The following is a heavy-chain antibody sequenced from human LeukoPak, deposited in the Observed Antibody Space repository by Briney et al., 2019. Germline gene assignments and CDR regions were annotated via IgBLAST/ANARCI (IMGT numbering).Heavy chain of an antibody. V-gene: IGHV4-4*09. CDR1: GGSISSYY. CDR2: IYTSGST. CDR3: ARHASSGSYYGP. Sequence: SETLSLTCTVSGGSISSYYWSWIRQPPGKGLEWIGYIYTSGSTNYNPSLKSRVTILVDTSKNQFSLKLSSVTAADTAVYYCARHASSGSYYGPWGQGTLVTVSS. D-gene: IGHD1-26*01. J-gene: IGHJ5*02.